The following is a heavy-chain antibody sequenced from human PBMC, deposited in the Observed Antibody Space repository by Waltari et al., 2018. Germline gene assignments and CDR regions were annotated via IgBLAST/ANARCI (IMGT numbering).Heavy chain of an antibody. CDR2: FYTVCTT. Sequence: EVQLVESGGGLIQPGGSLRLSCAASGFTVSSNYMTWVRQAPGKGLEWVSIFYTVCTTFYADAVKGRFSISADNSKNTLYLQMNSLRVEDTAVYYCARDRTRVGGMDVWGQGTTVTVSS. J-gene: IGHJ6*02. D-gene: IGHD4-17*01. V-gene: IGHV3-53*01. CDR3: ARDRTRVGGMDV. CDR1: GFTVSSNY.